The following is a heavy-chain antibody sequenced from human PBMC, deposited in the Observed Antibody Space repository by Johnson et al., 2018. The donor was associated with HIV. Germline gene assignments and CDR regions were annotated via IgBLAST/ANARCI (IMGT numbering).Heavy chain of an antibody. J-gene: IGHJ3*02. CDR2: IYSGGSA. D-gene: IGHD2-21*02. CDR3: ARRIIFCGGDCYSDGVDI. CDR1: EFTVSSNY. V-gene: IGHV3-53*01. Sequence: MQLVESGGKLIQPGGSLRLSCAASEFTVSSNYMSWVRQAPGKGLEWVSIIYSGGSAFYADSVKGRFIISRDNSKNTLYLQMNSLRVEDTAMYFCARRIIFCGGDCYSDGVDIWGQGTMVTVSS.